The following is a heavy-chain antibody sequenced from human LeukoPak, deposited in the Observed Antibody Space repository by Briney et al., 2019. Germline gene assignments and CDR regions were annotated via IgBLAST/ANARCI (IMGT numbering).Heavy chain of an antibody. D-gene: IGHD3-10*01. V-gene: IGHV3-23*01. CDR1: GFSFGRHA. CDR3: AKDRGYYYGSGSTTNWFDP. CDR2: ISGSGGST. J-gene: IGHJ5*02. Sequence: GESLTLSCVGSGFSFGRHAMSWVRQAPGKGLEWVSAISGSGGSTYYADSVKGRFTISRDNSKNTLYLQMNSLRAEDTAVYYCAKDRGYYYGSGSTTNWFDPWGQGTLVTVSS.